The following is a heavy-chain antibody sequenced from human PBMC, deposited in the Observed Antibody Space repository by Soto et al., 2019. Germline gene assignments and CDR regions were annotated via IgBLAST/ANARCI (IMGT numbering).Heavy chain of an antibody. CDR1: GFNFSDYY. V-gene: IGHV3-11*06. J-gene: IGHJ4*02. CDR3: ATGLGGSYFIAD. Sequence: QVQLVESGGGLVKPGGSLRLSCAVSGFNFSDYYMTRIRQAPGTGLEWISYISTTSRYIKYADSIKGRFSISRDNAKSSLYLQMNSLRAEDTAIYYCATGLGGSYFIADWGQGTLVTVSS. D-gene: IGHD3-10*01. CDR2: ISTTSRYI.